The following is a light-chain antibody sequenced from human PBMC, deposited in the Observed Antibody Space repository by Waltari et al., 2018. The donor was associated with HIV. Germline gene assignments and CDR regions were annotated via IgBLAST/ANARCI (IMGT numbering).Light chain of an antibody. CDR1: SSNIGAGYD. J-gene: IGLJ3*02. V-gene: IGLV1-40*01. CDR3: QSYDSSLSGSWV. CDR2: GNN. Sequence: QSVLTQPPSVSGAPGQRVTFSCPGSSSNIGAGYDVPWYQQLPGTAPKLLIYGNNNRPSGVPDRFSGSKSGTSASLAITGLQAEDEADYYCQSYDSSLSGSWVFGGGTKLTVL.